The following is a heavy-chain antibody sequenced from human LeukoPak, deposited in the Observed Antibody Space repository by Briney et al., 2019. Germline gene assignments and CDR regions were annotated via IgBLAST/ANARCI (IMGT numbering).Heavy chain of an antibody. CDR3: AKRGVNYDSSGNDC. Sequence: GSLRLSCAASGFTFSAYAMSWVRQAPGKGLEWVSSITGSGGRSYYADSVKGRFTISRDNSKSTLYLQMSDLRVEDTALYYCAKRGVNYDSSGNDCWGQGTLVTVSS. CDR1: GFTFSAYA. CDR2: ITGSGGRS. D-gene: IGHD3-22*01. V-gene: IGHV3-23*01. J-gene: IGHJ4*02.